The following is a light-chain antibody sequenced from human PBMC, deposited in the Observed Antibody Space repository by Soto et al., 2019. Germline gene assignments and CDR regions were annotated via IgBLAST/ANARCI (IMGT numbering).Light chain of an antibody. CDR3: CSHAGSFYV. Sequence: QSVLTQPRSVSGSPGQSVTISCTGTSSDVGGYNYVSWYQQHPGKAPKLMIYVVSERPSGVPDRFSGSKSGKSTSLTISGLQADDEADYYCCSHAGSFYVFGTGTKVTVL. J-gene: IGLJ1*01. V-gene: IGLV2-11*01. CDR1: SSDVGGYNY. CDR2: VVS.